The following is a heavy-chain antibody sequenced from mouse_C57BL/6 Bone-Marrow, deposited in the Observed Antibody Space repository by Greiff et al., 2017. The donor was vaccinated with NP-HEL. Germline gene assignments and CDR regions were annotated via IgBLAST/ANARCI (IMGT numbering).Heavy chain of an antibody. Sequence: VMLVESGPGLVQPSQSLSITCTVSGFSLTSYGVHWVRQSPGKGLEWLGVIWSGGSTDSNAAFISRMSISKDNSKSQVFFKMNSLRADDTAIYYCARNGHYYGSSPLAYWGQGTLVTVSA. J-gene: IGHJ3*01. CDR1: GFSLTSYG. CDR2: IWSGGST. V-gene: IGHV2-2*01. CDR3: ARNGHYYGSSPLAY. D-gene: IGHD1-1*01.